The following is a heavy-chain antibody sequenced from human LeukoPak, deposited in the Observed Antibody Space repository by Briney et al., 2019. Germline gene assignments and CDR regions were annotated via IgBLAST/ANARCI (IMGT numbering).Heavy chain of an antibody. J-gene: IGHJ4*02. V-gene: IGHV1-46*01. CDR2: INPSGGST. Sequence: ASVKVSCKASGYTFTSYYMHWVRQAPGQGLEWMGIINPSGGSTSYAQKFQGRVTMTRDTSTSTVYMELSSLRSEGTAVYYCARDGFPYYYDSSGYSLDYWGQGTLVTVSS. CDR1: GYTFTSYY. D-gene: IGHD3-22*01. CDR3: ARDGFPYYYDSSGYSLDY.